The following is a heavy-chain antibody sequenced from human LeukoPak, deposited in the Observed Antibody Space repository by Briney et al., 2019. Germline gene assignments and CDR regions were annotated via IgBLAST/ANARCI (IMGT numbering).Heavy chain of an antibody. CDR2: INPNSGGT. Sequence: ASVKASCKASGYTFTGYYMHWARQAPGQGLEWMGWINPNSGGTNYAQKFQGRVTMTRDTSISTAYMELSRLRSDDTAVYYCARDYDYYDSSGPIEGIDYWGQGTLVTVSS. V-gene: IGHV1-2*02. CDR1: GYTFTGYY. J-gene: IGHJ4*02. CDR3: ARDYDYYDSSGPIEGIDY. D-gene: IGHD3-22*01.